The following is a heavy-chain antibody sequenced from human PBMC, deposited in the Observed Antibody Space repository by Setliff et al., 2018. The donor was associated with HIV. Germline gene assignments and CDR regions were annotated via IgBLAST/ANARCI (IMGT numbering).Heavy chain of an antibody. CDR2: IKTSGRT. V-gene: IGHV4-4*09. CDR1: GRSIDDSY. J-gene: IGHJ4*01. Sequence: SETLSLTCTVSGRSIDDSYWSWIRQSPGKGLEWIGFIKTSGRTNYKPSLKSRVTISLDTSKNQFSLRLNSVTATDTAVYYCARLAEDYYDSGTWEVDYWAHGTLVTVSS. CDR3: ARLAEDYYDSGTWEVDY. D-gene: IGHD3-10*01.